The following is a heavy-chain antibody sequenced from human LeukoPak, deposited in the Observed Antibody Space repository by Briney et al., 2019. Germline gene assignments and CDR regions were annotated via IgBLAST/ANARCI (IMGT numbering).Heavy chain of an antibody. Sequence: PSETLSLTCTVSGGSISSGGYYWSWIRQHPGKGLEWIGYIYYSGSTYYNPSLKSRVTISVDTSKNQFSLKLSSVTAADTAVYYCARAPYYGSGSYTYYFDYWGQGTLVTVSS. CDR2: IYYSGST. D-gene: IGHD3-10*01. V-gene: IGHV4-31*03. CDR1: GGSISSGGYY. CDR3: ARAPYYGSGSYTYYFDY. J-gene: IGHJ4*02.